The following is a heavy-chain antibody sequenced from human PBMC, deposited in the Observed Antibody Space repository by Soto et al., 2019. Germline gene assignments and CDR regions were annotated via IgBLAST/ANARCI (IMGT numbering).Heavy chain of an antibody. CDR3: ARCPQPPDTADPSAVDV. D-gene: IGHD5-18*01. Sequence: QVQLVQSGTEVKKPGASVKVSCQASGGTFSRSGFHWVRQAPGQGLEWMGMIVPSVDTTNYAQKFQARVTISADQFTSTVYMELRSLRSEDTAVYYCARCPQPPDTADPSAVDVWGQGTRVIVSS. CDR1: GGTFSRSG. J-gene: IGHJ6*02. CDR2: IVPSVDTT. V-gene: IGHV1-69*18.